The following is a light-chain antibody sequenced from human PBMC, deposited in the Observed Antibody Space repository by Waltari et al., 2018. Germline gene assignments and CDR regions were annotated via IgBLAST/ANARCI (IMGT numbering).Light chain of an antibody. V-gene: IGLV2-14*01. CDR3: SSYTSSSTLV. Sequence: QSALTQPASVSGSPGQSNTITCAGTSSYVGGYTYVYWYQQHPDKAPQLVIYEVSHRPPGVSSRFSGSKSGNTASLTISGLRAEDEADYYCSSYTSSSTLVFGGGTKVTVL. CDR1: SSYVGGYTY. CDR2: EVS. J-gene: IGLJ2*01.